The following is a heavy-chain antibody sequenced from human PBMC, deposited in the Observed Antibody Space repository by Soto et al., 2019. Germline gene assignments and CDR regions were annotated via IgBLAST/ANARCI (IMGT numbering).Heavy chain of an antibody. V-gene: IGHV4-61*01. CDR1: GASVSSGNYY. CDR3: ARGSGSYYAY. D-gene: IGHD1-26*01. J-gene: IGHJ4*02. Sequence: QVQLQESGPGLMKPSETLSLTCTVSGASVSSGNYYWSWIRQPPGKGLECIGYISYSGSTNYNPSLKSRVTISIDTSKNQFSLKLSSVTAADTAVYYCARGSGSYYAYWGQGTLVTVSS. CDR2: ISYSGST.